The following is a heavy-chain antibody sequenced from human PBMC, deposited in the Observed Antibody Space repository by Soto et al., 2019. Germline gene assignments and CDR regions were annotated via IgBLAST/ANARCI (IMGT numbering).Heavy chain of an antibody. J-gene: IGHJ5*02. CDR1: GGSISSSSYY. CDR2: IYYSGST. CDR3: ARRKSHGIQLDNWFDP. D-gene: IGHD5-18*01. V-gene: IGHV4-39*01. Sequence: PSETLSLTCTVCGGSISSSSYYWGWIRQPPGKGLEWIGSIYYSGSTYYNPSLKSRVTISVDTSKNQFSLKLSSVTAADTAVYYCARRKSHGIQLDNWFDPWGQGTLVTVSS.